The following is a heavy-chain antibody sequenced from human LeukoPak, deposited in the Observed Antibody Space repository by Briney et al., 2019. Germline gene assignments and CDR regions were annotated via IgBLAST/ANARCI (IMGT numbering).Heavy chain of an antibody. CDR1: GGSISSGGYS. CDR2: IYYSGST. CDR3: AKTVPSSGFAVDY. V-gene: IGHV4-39*01. D-gene: IGHD6-13*01. J-gene: IGHJ4*02. Sequence: SETLSLTCAVSGGSISSGGYSWSWTRQPPGKGLEWIGSIYYSGSTYYNPSLKSRVTISVDTSKNQFSLKLSSVTAADTAVYYCAKTVPSSGFAVDYWGQGSLVTVSS.